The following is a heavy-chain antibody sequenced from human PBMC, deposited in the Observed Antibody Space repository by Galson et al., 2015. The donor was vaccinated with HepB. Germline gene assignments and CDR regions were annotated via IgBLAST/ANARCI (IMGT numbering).Heavy chain of an antibody. V-gene: IGHV3-21*01. CDR2: ISSSGNNI. J-gene: IGHJ4*02. CDR3: ARDSPTTNSGRSDY. CDR1: GFTFSSYS. Sequence: SLRLSCAASGFTFSSYSMNWVRQAPGKGLEWVSSISSSGNNIYYADSVKGRFTISRDNAKNSLYPQMNSLKAEDTAVFYCARDSPTTNSGRSDYWGQGTLVTVSS. D-gene: IGHD5-12*01.